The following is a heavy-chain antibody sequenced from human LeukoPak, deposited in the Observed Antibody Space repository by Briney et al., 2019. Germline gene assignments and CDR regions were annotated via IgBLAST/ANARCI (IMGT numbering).Heavy chain of an antibody. CDR1: GFTFSSYS. V-gene: IGHV3-21*01. CDR3: ASPTGMITFGGVIVSL. CDR2: ISSSSSYI. D-gene: IGHD3-16*02. J-gene: IGHJ4*02. Sequence: PGGSLRLSCAASGFTFSSYSMNWVRQPPGKGLEWVSSISSSSSYIYYADSVKGRFTISRDNAKNSLYLQMNSLRAEDTAVYYCASPTGMITFGGVIVSLWGQGTLVTVSS.